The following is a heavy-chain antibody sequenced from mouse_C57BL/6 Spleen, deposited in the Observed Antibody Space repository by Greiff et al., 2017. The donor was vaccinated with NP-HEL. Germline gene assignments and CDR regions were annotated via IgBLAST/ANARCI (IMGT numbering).Heavy chain of an antibody. J-gene: IGHJ1*03. CDR2: ISYDGSN. Sequence: EVQLQESGPGLVNPSQSLSLTCSVTGYSITSGYYWNWIRQFPGNKLEWMGYISYDGSNNYNPSLKNRISITRDPSKNQFFLKLNSVTTEDTATYYCARAPITTVVNWYFDVWGTGTTVTVSS. V-gene: IGHV3-6*01. D-gene: IGHD1-1*01. CDR3: ARAPITTVVNWYFDV. CDR1: GYSITSGYY.